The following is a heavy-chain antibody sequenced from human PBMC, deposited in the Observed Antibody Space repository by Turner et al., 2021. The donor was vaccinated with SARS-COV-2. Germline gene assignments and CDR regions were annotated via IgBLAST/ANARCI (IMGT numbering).Heavy chain of an antibody. J-gene: IGHJ4*02. CDR3: ARHKWRRGAF. V-gene: IGHV3-66*04. CDR1: GFTVSSNY. D-gene: IGHD5-12*01. CDR2: MYSGGST. Sequence: EVQLVESGGGLVQPGGSLRLSCAASGFTVSSNYMSGVRRAPGKGLEWVSLMYSGGSTDYADSVKGRFTISRDNSKNTLSLQMNSLRAEDTAVYYCARHKWRRGAFWGQGTLVTVSS.